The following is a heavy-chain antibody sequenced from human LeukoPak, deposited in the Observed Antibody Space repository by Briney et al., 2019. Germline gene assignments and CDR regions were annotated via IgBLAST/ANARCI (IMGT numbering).Heavy chain of an antibody. Sequence: GGSLRLSCAASGFTFSEYSMHWVRQAPGKGLEYVSAIGTNGGSTYYANSVKGRFTISRDDPKNTLDLQMGSLRPEDMAVYYCARGFRYYGSGIDYWGQGTLVTVSS. V-gene: IGHV3-64*01. CDR2: IGTNGGST. J-gene: IGHJ4*02. D-gene: IGHD3-10*01. CDR1: GFTFSEYS. CDR3: ARGFRYYGSGIDY.